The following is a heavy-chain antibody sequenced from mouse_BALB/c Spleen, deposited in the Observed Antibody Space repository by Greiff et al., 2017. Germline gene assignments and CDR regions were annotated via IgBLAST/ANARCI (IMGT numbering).Heavy chain of an antibody. CDR3: ARNFDYVPYYAMDY. V-gene: IGHV1-85*01. CDR2: ICPGDGST. CDR1: GYTFTSYD. J-gene: IGHJ4*01. D-gene: IGHD2-4*01. Sequence: VQLQQPGAELVKPGASVKLSCKASGYTFTSYDINWVRQRPEQGLEWIGWICPGDGSTKYNEKFKGKATLTTDKSSSTAYMQLSRLASEDSAVYFCARNFDYVPYYAMDYWGQGTSVTVSS.